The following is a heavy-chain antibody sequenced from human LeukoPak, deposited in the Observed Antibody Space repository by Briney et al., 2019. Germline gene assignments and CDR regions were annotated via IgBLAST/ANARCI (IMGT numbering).Heavy chain of an antibody. V-gene: IGHV1-69*05. CDR2: IIPIFGPA. D-gene: IGHD4-11*01. CDR3: ARAMTTVTTNNWFDP. Sequence: SVKVSCNASGGTFSIYAISWVRQAPGQWLVWMGGIIPIFGPANYAQKFQGRVTMTTDESTSTAYMELSRLRSEDTAVYYCARAMTTVTTNNWFDPWGQGTLVTVSS. CDR1: GGTFSIYA. J-gene: IGHJ5*02.